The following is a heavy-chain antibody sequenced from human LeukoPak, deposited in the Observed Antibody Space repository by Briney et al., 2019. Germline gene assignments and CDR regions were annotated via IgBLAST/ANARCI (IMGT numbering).Heavy chain of an antibody. Sequence: GGSLRLSCAASGFTFSSYSMNWVRQAPGKGLEWVSSISSSSSYIYYADSVKGRFTISRDNAKNSLYLQMNSLRAEDTAVYYCATQSNTFDAFDIWGQGTMVTVSS. V-gene: IGHV3-21*01. D-gene: IGHD4-11*01. CDR3: ATQSNTFDAFDI. CDR2: ISSSSSYI. J-gene: IGHJ3*02. CDR1: GFTFSSYS.